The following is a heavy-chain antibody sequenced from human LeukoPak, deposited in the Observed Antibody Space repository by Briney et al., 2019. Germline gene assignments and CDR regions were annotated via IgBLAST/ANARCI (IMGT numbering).Heavy chain of an antibody. CDR3: ARTTWDYYYMDV. CDR2: ISYSGTT. CDR1: GGSISSYY. V-gene: IGHV4-59*01. D-gene: IGHD1-1*01. Sequence: SETLSLTCTVSGGSISSYYWSWMRQSPGKGLEWIGYISYSGTTNYKSSLKSRVTISVGTSKNQFSLKLSSVTAADTAMYYCARTTWDYYYMDVWGKGTTVTVSS. J-gene: IGHJ6*03.